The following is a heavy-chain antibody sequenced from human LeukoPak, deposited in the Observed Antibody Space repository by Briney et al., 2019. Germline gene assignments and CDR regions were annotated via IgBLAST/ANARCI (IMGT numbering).Heavy chain of an antibody. V-gene: IGHV3-48*04. Sequence: PGGSLRLSCAASGFTFSSYSMNWVRQAPGKGLEWVSYISSSSTIYYADSVKGRFTISRDNAKNSLYLQMNSLRAEDTAVYYCARVGAPTYYFDYWGQGTLVTVSS. CDR1: GFTFSSYS. D-gene: IGHD1-26*01. CDR2: ISSSSTI. CDR3: ARVGAPTYYFDY. J-gene: IGHJ4*02.